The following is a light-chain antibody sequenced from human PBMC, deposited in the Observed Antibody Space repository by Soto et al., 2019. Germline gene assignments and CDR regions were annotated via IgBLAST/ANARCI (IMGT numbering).Light chain of an antibody. V-gene: IGKV3-15*01. CDR2: GAS. CDR1: QTVSSN. Sequence: EIVMTQSPATLSVSPGERATLSCRASQTVSSNLAWYQKKPGQAPRLLICGASTRATGIPARFSGSGSGTEFTLTISSLQSEDFAVYFCQQYNNWPPTFGQGTKVEIK. CDR3: QQYNNWPPT. J-gene: IGKJ1*01.